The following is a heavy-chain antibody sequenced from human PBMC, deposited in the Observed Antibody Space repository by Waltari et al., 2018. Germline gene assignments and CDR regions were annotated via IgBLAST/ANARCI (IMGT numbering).Heavy chain of an antibody. J-gene: IGHJ6*03. CDR3: ARGRRVCTGGVCYYYYYYMDV. Sequence: QVQLQQWGAGLLKPSETLSLTCAVYGGSFSGYYWSWIRQPPGKGLEWIGEINHSGSTNYNPSLKSRVTISVDTSKNQFSLKLSSVTAADTAVYYCARGRRVCTGGVCYYYYYYMDVWGKGTTVTVSS. D-gene: IGHD2-8*02. CDR1: GGSFSGYY. V-gene: IGHV4-34*01. CDR2: INHSGST.